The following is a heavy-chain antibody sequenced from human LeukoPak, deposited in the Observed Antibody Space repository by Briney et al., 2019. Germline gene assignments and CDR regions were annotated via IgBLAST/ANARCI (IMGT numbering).Heavy chain of an antibody. CDR1: AFTFSRYA. J-gene: IGHJ4*02. D-gene: IGHD5-12*01. Sequence: GGSLRLSCAASAFTFSRYAMHWVRQAPGEGLECVTLISYDGSHKDYADSVKGRFTISRDNSKNTLYLQMNSLRAEDTAVYHCARGPSGYHNTGGQGTLVTVSS. CDR2: ISYDGSHK. CDR3: ARGPSGYHNT. V-gene: IGHV3-30*04.